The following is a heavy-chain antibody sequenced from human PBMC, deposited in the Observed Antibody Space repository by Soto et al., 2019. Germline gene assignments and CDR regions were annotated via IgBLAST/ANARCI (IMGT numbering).Heavy chain of an antibody. CDR2: IPYDGSNK. CDR3: ARDGVAVAGTKRGWFDP. V-gene: IGHV3-30*03. CDR1: GFTFSSYG. D-gene: IGHD6-19*01. Sequence: GGSLRLSCAASGFTFSSYGMHWVRQAPGKGLEWVAVIPYDGSNKYYADSVKGRFTISRDNSKNTLYLQMNSLRAEDTAVYYCARDGVAVAGTKRGWFDPWGQGTLVTVSS. J-gene: IGHJ5*02.